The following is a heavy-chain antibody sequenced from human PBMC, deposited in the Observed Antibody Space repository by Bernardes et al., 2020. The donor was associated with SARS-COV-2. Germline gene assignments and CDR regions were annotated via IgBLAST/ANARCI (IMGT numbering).Heavy chain of an antibody. D-gene: IGHD2-2*01. CDR1: GGTFSSYT. CDR2: IIPILGIA. V-gene: IGHV1-69*02. Sequence: SLKVSCKASGGTFSSYTISWVRQAPGQGLEWMGRIIPILGIANYAQKFQGRVTITADKSTSTAYMELSSLRSEDTAVYYCAIGYCSSTSCHRDVYYYGMDVWGQGTTVTVSS. CDR3: AIGYCSSTSCHRDVYYYGMDV. J-gene: IGHJ6*02.